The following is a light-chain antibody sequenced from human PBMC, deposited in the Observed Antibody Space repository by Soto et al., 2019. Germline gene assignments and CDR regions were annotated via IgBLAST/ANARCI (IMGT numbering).Light chain of an antibody. J-gene: IGKJ4*01. CDR3: QQYTDWPLT. V-gene: IGKV3-15*01. Sequence: EIVMTQSPATLSVSPGERATLSCRASQNVRSNLAWYQQKPGQAPRLLIYGASTRATGVPARFGGSGSGTEFTLTISSLQSEDFAVYYCQQYTDWPLTFGGGTKVEIK. CDR2: GAS. CDR1: QNVRSN.